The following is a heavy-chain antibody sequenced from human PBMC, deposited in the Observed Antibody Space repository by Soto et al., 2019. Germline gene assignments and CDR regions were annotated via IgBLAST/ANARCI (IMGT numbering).Heavy chain of an antibody. J-gene: IGHJ6*02. CDR3: ARRKYYDFWSGYSYYYGMDV. CDR1: GDSVSSNSAA. V-gene: IGHV6-1*01. CDR2: TYYRSKWYN. D-gene: IGHD3-3*01. Sequence: SQTLSLTCAISGDSVSSNSAAWNWIRQSPSRGLEWLGRTYYRSKWYNDYAVSVKSRITINPDTSKNQFSLQLNSVTPEGTAVYYCARRKYYDFWSGYSYYYGMDVWGQGTTVTVS.